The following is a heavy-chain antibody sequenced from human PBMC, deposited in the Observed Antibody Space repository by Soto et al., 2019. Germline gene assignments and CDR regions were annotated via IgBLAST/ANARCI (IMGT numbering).Heavy chain of an antibody. Sequence: GGSLRLSCAASGFTFSSYAMSWVRQAPGKGLEWVSAISGSGGSTYYADSVKGRFTISRDNSKNTLYLQMNSLRAEDTAVYYCAKLLDLWFGELPPYYFDYWGQGTLVTVSS. V-gene: IGHV3-23*01. CDR3: AKLLDLWFGELPPYYFDY. CDR2: ISGSGGST. D-gene: IGHD3-10*01. J-gene: IGHJ4*02. CDR1: GFTFSSYA.